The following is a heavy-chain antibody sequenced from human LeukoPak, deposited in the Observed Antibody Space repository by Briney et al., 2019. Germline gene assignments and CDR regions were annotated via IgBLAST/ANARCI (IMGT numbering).Heavy chain of an antibody. Sequence: GGSLRLSCAASGFTFSSYAMSWVRQAPGKGLEWVSAISGSGGSTYYADSVKGRFTISRDNAKNSLYLQMNSLRAEDTAVYYCARRPLGRLVRGAFDIWGQGTMVTVSS. J-gene: IGHJ3*02. D-gene: IGHD6-19*01. CDR3: ARRPLGRLVRGAFDI. CDR2: ISGSGGST. CDR1: GFTFSSYA. V-gene: IGHV3-23*01.